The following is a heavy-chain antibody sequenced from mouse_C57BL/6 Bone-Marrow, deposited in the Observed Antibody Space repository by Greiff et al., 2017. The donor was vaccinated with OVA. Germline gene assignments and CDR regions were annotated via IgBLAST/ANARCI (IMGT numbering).Heavy chain of an antibody. V-gene: IGHV1-59*01. Sequence: VQLQQPGAELVRPGTSVKLSCKASGYTFTSYWMHWVKQRPGQGLEWIGVIDPSASYTNYNQKFKGKATLTVDTSSSTAYMQLSSLTSEDSAVYYCAREGDYYGSSHYWYFDVWGTGTTVTVSS. CDR3: AREGDYYGSSHYWYFDV. D-gene: IGHD1-1*01. CDR1: GYTFTSYW. J-gene: IGHJ1*03. CDR2: IDPSASYT.